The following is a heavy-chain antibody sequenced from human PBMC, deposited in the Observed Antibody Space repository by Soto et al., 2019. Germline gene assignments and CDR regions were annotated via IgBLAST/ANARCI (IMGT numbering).Heavy chain of an antibody. CDR2: ISWNSGTL. Sequence: EVHLVESGGGLVQPGRSLRLSCAASGFTFNDYAMHWVRQAPGKGLEWVSSISWNSGTLGYADSVKGRVTISRDNAKNSLYLQMNSLRAEDTAFYYCAKGSRWSYYYYMDVWGKGTTVTVSS. CDR1: GFTFNDYA. V-gene: IGHV3-9*01. J-gene: IGHJ6*03. CDR3: AKGSRWSYYYYMDV.